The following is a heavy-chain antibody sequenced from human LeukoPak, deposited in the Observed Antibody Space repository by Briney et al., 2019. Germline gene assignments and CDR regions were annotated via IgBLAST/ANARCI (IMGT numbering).Heavy chain of an antibody. V-gene: IGHV3-30*18. Sequence: GGSLRLSCAASGFTFSSYGMHWVRQAPGKGLEWVAVISYDGSNKYYADSVKGRFTISRDNSKNTLYLQMNSLRAEDTAVYYCANLAVAGTLDYWGQGTLVTVSS. CDR1: GFTFSSYG. J-gene: IGHJ4*02. CDR2: ISYDGSNK. CDR3: ANLAVAGTLDY. D-gene: IGHD6-19*01.